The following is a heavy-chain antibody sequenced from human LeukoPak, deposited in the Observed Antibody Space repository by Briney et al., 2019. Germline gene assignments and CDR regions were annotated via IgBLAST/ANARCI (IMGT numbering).Heavy chain of an antibody. Sequence: VASVKVSCKASGYTFTSNCMHWVRQAPGQGLEWMGIINPSGGSTSYAQKFQGRVTMTRDMSTSTVYMELSSLRSEDTAVYYCARVGRGAASSYYFDYWGQGTLVTVSS. CDR3: ARVGRGAASSYYFDY. J-gene: IGHJ4*02. CDR2: INPSGGST. CDR1: GYTFTSNC. D-gene: IGHD6-25*01. V-gene: IGHV1-46*01.